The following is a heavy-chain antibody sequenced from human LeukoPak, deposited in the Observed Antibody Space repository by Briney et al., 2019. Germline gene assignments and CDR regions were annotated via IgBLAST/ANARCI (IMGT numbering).Heavy chain of an antibody. V-gene: IGHV3-23*01. CDR2: ISGSGGST. CDR3: AGGIAARLKTYNWFDP. J-gene: IGHJ5*02. CDR1: GFTFSSYA. D-gene: IGHD6-6*01. Sequence: GGSLRLSCAASGFTFSSYAMSWVRQAPGKGLEWVSAISGSGGSTYYADSVKGRFTISRDNSKNTLYLQMNSLRAEDTAVYYCAGGIAARLKTYNWFDPWGQGTLVTVSS.